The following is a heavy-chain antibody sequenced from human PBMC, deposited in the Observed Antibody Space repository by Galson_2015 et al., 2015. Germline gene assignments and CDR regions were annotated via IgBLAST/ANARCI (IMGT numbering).Heavy chain of an antibody. J-gene: IGHJ6*03. CDR2: ISGSGGST. Sequence: SLRLSCAASGFTFSSYAMSWVRLAPGKGLEWVSAISGSGGSTFHADSVKGRFTISRDNSKTTLYLQMNSLRAEDTAVYYCAKDLSALAIRVSDYMDVWGKGTAVTVSS. CDR3: AKDLSALAIRVSDYMDV. D-gene: IGHD5-12*01. V-gene: IGHV3-23*01. CDR1: GFTFSSYA.